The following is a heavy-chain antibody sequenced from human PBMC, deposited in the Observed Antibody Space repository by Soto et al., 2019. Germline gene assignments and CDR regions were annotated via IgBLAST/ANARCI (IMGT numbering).Heavy chain of an antibody. V-gene: IGHV4-59*01. CDR3: ARAGSTWRYFFEY. D-gene: IGHD2-2*01. J-gene: IGHJ4*02. CDR1: GGSISSYY. CDR2: IYYSGST. Sequence: SETLSLTCTVSGGSISSYYWSWIRQPPGKGLEWIGYIYYSGSTNYNPSLKSRVTISVDTSKNQFSLKVRSVTAADTAIYFCARAGSTWRYFFEYWGQGSLVTVSS.